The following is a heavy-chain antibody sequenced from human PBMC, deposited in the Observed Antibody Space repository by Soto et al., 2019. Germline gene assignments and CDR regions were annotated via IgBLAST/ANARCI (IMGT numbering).Heavy chain of an antibody. CDR1: GVSVTNGDYY. V-gene: IGHV4-30-4*01. CDR3: ARQRRGGYWFDP. CDR2: IYDSETT. Sequence: SETLSLTCTVSGVSVTNGDYYWSWMRQSPGKGLEWIGNIYDSETTRYNPSLNSRLSISIDTSRNQFSLQLTSVTAADTAIYYCARQRRGGYWFDPWGQGTLVTVSS. J-gene: IGHJ5*02.